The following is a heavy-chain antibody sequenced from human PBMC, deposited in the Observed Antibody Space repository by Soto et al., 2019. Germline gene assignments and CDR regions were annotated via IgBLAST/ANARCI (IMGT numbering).Heavy chain of an antibody. J-gene: IGHJ4*02. CDR3: ARGPGGPDGPGDY. CDR1: GYTFTSYA. Sequence: QVQLVQSGAEVKKPGASVKGSCKASGYTFTSYAMHWVRQSPGQRLEWMGWINAGNGNTKYSQKFQGRVTITRDTSASTAYMELSSLGSEDTAVYYCARGPGGPDGPGDYWGQGTLVTVSS. D-gene: IGHD2-15*01. CDR2: INAGNGNT. V-gene: IGHV1-3*01.